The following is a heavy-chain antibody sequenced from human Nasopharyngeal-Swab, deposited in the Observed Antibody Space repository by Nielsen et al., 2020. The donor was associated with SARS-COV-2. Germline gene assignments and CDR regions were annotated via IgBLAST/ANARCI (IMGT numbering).Heavy chain of an antibody. J-gene: IGHJ3*02. CDR3: AGHGFRQLERFLMAFDI. CDR2: VNHSGST. CDR1: GGSFSGFY. Sequence: SETLSLTCAVYGGSFSGFYWSWIRKPPGKGLEWSGVVNHSGSTNYNPSLKRRVTISVDTSKNQFSLKLGSVTAADTAVYYCAGHGFRQLERFLMAFDIWGQGTMVTVSS. D-gene: IGHD1-1*01. V-gene: IGHV4-34*01.